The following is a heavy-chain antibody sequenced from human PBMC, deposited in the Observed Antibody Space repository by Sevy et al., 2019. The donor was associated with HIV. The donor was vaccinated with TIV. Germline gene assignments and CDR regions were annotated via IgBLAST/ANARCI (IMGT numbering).Heavy chain of an antibody. J-gene: IGHJ4*02. Sequence: GGSLRLSCIESGFTLSNYDIYWVRQAAGKGLEWVAFIQYDGSIQYYADSVKGRLSISRDNSKNTLYLQMDSLRPEGTAIYYCAKRGSKSGYALGYWGQRTLVTVSS. D-gene: IGHD5-12*01. CDR2: IQYDGSIQ. V-gene: IGHV3-30*02. CDR3: AKRGSKSGYALGY. CDR1: GFTLSNYD.